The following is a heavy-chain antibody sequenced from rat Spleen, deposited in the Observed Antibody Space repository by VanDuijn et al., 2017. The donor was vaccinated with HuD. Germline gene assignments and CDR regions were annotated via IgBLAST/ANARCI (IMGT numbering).Heavy chain of an antibody. D-gene: IGHD1-12*03. CDR1: GHYITSGYR. Sequence: EVQLQESGPGLVKPSQSLSLTCSVTGHYITSGYRWNWIRKFPGNKLEWMGYINSAVSTVYNQSLKSRIAITRDTSKNQFFLQLNSVTTEETVEYRGARYPHFYYYGYYHWWYLDYWGQGVMVTVSS. V-gene: IGHV3-3*01. J-gene: IGHJ2*01. CDR3: ARYPHFYYYGYYHWWYLDY. CDR2: INSAVST.